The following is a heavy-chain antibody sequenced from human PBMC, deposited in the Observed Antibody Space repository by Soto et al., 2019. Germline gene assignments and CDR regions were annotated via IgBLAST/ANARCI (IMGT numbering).Heavy chain of an antibody. D-gene: IGHD3-9*01. CDR1: GGTFSSYT. J-gene: IGHJ4*02. Sequence: QVQLVQSGAEVKKPGSSVKVSCKASGGTFSSYTISWVRQAPGQGLEWMGRIIPILGIANYAQKFQGRVTITADKSTSTAYMELSSLRSEDTDVYYCARGLRYFDWLAEDYWGQGTLVTVSS. CDR2: IIPILGIA. CDR3: ARGLRYFDWLAEDY. V-gene: IGHV1-69*02.